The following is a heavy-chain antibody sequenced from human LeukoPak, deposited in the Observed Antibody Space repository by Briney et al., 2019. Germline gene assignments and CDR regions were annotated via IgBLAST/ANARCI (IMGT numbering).Heavy chain of an antibody. V-gene: IGHV3-23*01. D-gene: IGHD6-19*01. CDR2: ISGSGGNT. CDR1: GFTFSIYA. J-gene: IGHJ4*02. Sequence: GSLRLSCAASGFTFSIYAMSWGRQAPGKGLEWVSAISGSGGNTYYADSVKGRFTISRDNSKNTMYLQMNSLRAEDTAVYYCAKSSSGWYFDYRGQGTLVTVSS. CDR3: AKSSSGWYFDY.